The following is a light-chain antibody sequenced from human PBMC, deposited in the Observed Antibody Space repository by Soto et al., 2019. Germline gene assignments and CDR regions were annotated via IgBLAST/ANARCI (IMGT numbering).Light chain of an antibody. CDR3: SSYTSSDTLV. CDR1: SSDVGGYDF. Sequence: QSALTQPASVSGSPGQSITISCTGTSSDVGGYDFVSWYQQHPAKAPRLIISEVTNRPSGVSNRFSGSKSGNTASLTISGLQAEDEADYFCSSYTSSDTLVFGGGT. V-gene: IGLV2-14*01. J-gene: IGLJ3*02. CDR2: EVT.